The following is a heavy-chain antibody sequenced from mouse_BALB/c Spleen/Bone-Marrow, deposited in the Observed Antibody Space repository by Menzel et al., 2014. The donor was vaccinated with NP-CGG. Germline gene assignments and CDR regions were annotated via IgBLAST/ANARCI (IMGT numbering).Heavy chain of an antibody. CDR1: GFDFSRYW. Sequence: DVKLQESGGGLVQPGGSLKLSCAASGFDFSRYWMSWVRQAPGKGLEWIGEINPDSSTINYTPSLKDKFIISRDNAESTLYLQMSKVRSEDTALYYCARPNGSPYAMDYWGQGTSVTVSS. D-gene: IGHD2-2*01. V-gene: IGHV4-1*02. J-gene: IGHJ4*01. CDR2: INPDSSTI. CDR3: ARPNGSPYAMDY.